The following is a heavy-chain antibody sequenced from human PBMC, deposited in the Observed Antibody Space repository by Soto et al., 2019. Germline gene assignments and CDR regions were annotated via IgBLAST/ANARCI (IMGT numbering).Heavy chain of an antibody. V-gene: IGHV4-59*01. CDR3: ATSFYDFWSGYYPYYYGMDV. J-gene: IGHJ6*02. CDR2: IYYSGST. CDR1: GGSISSYY. D-gene: IGHD3-3*01. Sequence: PSETLSLTCTVSGGSISSYYWSWIRQPPGRGLEWIGYIYYSGSTNYNPSLKSRVTISVDTSKNQFSLKLSSVTAADTAVYYCATSFYDFWSGYYPYYYGMDVWGQGTMVTVSS.